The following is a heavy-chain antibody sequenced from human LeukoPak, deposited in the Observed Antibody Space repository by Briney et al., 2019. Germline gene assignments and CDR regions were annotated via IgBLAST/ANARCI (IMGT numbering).Heavy chain of an antibody. D-gene: IGHD3-9*01. CDR1: GFNFGIYG. Sequence: GGSLRLSCTASGFNFGIYGMHWVRQAPGKGLEWVAVMWDEGTNEYYVESVKGRFTISRDNGKRTLYLQMNSLRAEDTAVYFCAKEDEYDILTGKGAHAFDIWGQGTMVTVSS. CDR2: MWDEGTNE. CDR3: AKEDEYDILTGKGAHAFDI. J-gene: IGHJ3*02. V-gene: IGHV3-33*03.